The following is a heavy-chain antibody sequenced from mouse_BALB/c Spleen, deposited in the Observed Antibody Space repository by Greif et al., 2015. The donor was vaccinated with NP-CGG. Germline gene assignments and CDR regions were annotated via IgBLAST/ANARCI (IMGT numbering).Heavy chain of an antibody. J-gene: IGHJ1*01. CDR1: GYTFTSYW. CDR3: ARSLRRGGLDV. V-gene: IGHV1S72*01. CDR2: TDPSDSET. Sequence: VQLQQSGAELVKPWAPVKLSCKASGYTFTSYWVNGVKQRSGRRLERIGRTDPSDSETHYNQKFKDKATLTVDKSSSTAYIQLSSLSSEDSSVCCYARSLRRGGLDVWGAETTVTVSS. D-gene: IGHD6-5*01.